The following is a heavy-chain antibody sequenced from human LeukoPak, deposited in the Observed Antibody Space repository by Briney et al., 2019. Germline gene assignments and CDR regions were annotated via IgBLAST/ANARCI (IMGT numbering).Heavy chain of an antibody. Sequence: PGGSLRLSCAASGFTFSSYWMHWVCQAPGKGLVWVSRINSDGSSTSYADSVKGRFTISRDNAKNTLYLQMNSLRAEDTAVYYCAKDQYYYGSGSFDYWGQGTLVTVSS. CDR1: GFTFSSYW. CDR2: INSDGSST. CDR3: AKDQYYYGSGSFDY. V-gene: IGHV3-74*01. J-gene: IGHJ4*02. D-gene: IGHD3-10*01.